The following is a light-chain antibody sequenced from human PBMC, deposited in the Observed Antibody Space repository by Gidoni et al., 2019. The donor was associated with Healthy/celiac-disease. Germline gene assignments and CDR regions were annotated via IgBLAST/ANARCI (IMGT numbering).Light chain of an antibody. V-gene: IGLV2-23*02. CDR1: SSDVGSYNL. CDR2: EVS. J-gene: IGLJ2*01. Sequence: QSALPQPASVSGSPGQSITISCTGTSSDVGSYNLVSWYQQHPGKAPKLMIYEVSKRPSGVSNRFSGSKSGNTAYLTISGLQAEDEADYYCCSYAGSRTYVVFGGGTKLTVL. CDR3: CSYAGSRTYVV.